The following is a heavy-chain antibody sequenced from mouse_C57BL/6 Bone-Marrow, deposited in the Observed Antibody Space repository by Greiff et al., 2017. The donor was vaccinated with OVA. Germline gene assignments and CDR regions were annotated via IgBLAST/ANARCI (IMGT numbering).Heavy chain of an antibody. J-gene: IGHJ4*01. CDR1: EYEFPSHD. CDR2: INSDGGST. Sequence: EVKLMESGGGLVQPGESLKLSCESNEYEFPSHDMSWVRKTPEKRLELVAAINSDGGSTYYPDTMERRFIISRDNTMKTLYLQMSSLRSEDTAVYYCARLRLKGAMDYWGQGTSVTVSS. V-gene: IGHV5-2*01. CDR3: ARLRLKGAMDY. D-gene: IGHD1-3*01.